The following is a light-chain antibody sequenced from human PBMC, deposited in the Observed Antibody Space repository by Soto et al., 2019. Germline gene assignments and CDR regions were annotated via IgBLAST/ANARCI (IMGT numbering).Light chain of an antibody. CDR3: SSYSVTTTPVL. V-gene: IGLV2-14*01. CDR2: DVS. J-gene: IGLJ2*01. Sequence: QSALAQPASMSGSPGQSVTISCTGTSSDVGGYNYVSWYQQHPGKAPKLMISDVSNRPSGVSNRFSGSKSGNTASLTISGLQAEDEADYYCSSYSVTTTPVLFGGGTKLTVL. CDR1: SSDVGGYNY.